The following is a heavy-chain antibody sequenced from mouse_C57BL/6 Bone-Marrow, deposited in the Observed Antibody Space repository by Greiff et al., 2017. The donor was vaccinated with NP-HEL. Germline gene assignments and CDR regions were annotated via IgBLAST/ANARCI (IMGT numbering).Heavy chain of an antibody. J-gene: IGHJ2*01. CDR2: IYPRSGNT. V-gene: IGHV1-81*01. CDR3: ARNYGSSYDFDY. CDR1: GYTFTSYG. Sequence: QVQLKESGAELARPGASVKLSCKASGYTFTSYGISWVKQRTGQGLEWIGEIYPRSGNTYYNEQFKGKATLTADKSSRTAYMELRSLTSEDSAVYFCARNYGSSYDFDYWGQGTTLTVSS. D-gene: IGHD1-1*01.